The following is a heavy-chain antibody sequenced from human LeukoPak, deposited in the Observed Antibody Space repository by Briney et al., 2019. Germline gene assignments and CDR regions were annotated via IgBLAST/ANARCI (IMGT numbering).Heavy chain of an antibody. CDR1: GGSISSSSYY. D-gene: IGHD3-22*01. V-gene: IGHV4-39*07. J-gene: IGHJ3*02. CDR2: IYYSGST. Sequence: SETLSLTCTVSGGSISSSSYYWGWIRQPPGKGLEWIVSIYYSGSTYYNPSLKSRVTISVDTSKNQFSLKLSSVTAADTAVYYCARAGFWGYYDSSGYYYFHDAFDIWGQGTMVTVSS. CDR3: ARAGFWGYYDSSGYYYFHDAFDI.